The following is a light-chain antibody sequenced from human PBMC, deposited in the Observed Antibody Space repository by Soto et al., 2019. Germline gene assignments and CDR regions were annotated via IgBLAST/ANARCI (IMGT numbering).Light chain of an antibody. CDR2: WAS. CDR1: QSVLYSSNNKNY. J-gene: IGKJ1*01. V-gene: IGKV4-1*01. CDR3: EPYYSSSWT. Sequence: DIVISQSPDSLAVSLGERATINCKSSQSVLYSSNNKNYLAWYQQKPGQPPKLLIYWASTRESGVPDRFSGTGSGTDLNRSIIICEEVDEAKDNYEPYYSSSWTYGKGNQMKIK.